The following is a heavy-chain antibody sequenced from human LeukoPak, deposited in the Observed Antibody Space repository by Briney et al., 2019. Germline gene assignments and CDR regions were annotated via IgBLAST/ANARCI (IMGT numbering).Heavy chain of an antibody. D-gene: IGHD4-23*01. Sequence: ASVKVSCKAPGYTFTSYDINWVRQATGQGLEWMGWMNPNSGNTGYAQKFQGRVTMTRNTSISTAYMELSSLRSEDTAVYYCARGSVVTYEYFQHWGQGTLVTVSS. CDR2: MNPNSGNT. CDR1: GYTFTSYD. CDR3: ARGSVVTYEYFQH. J-gene: IGHJ1*01. V-gene: IGHV1-8*01.